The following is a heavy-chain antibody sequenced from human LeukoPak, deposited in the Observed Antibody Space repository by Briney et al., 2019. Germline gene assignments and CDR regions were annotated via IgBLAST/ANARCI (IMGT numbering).Heavy chain of an antibody. CDR2: ISYDGNNK. CDR3: AKDTDYYGSGASDV. V-gene: IGHV3-30*04. CDR1: GFTFSSYP. D-gene: IGHD3-10*01. Sequence: PGGSLRLSCAASGFTFSSYPMHWVRQAPGKGLEWVAVISYDGNNKYYADSVKSRFTISRDNSKNTLYLQMNSLRAEDTAVYYCAKDTDYYGSGASDVWGKGTTVTISS. J-gene: IGHJ6*04.